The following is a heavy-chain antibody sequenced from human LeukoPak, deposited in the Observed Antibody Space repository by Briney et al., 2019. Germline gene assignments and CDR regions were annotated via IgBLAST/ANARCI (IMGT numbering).Heavy chain of an antibody. CDR2: IYYSGST. D-gene: IGHD5-24*01. V-gene: IGHV4-39*01. J-gene: IGHJ4*02. CDR3: ARQGRWLQYNTDY. CDR1: GGSISSSSYY. Sequence: SETLSLTCTVSGGSISSSSYYWGWIRQPTGKGLEWIGSIYYSGSTYYNPSLKSRVTISVDTSKNQFSLKLSSVTAADTAVYYCARQGRWLQYNTDYWGQGTLVTVSS.